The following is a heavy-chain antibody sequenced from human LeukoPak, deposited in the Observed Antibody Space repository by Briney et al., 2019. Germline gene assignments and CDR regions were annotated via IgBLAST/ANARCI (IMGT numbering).Heavy chain of an antibody. CDR3: ARLPTVGATFAFDI. V-gene: IGHV4-39*01. Sequence: SETLSLTCTVSGGSISSSSYYWGWIRQPPGKGLEWIGSIYYSGSTYYNPSLKSRVTISVDTSKNQFSLKLSSVTAADTAVYYCARLPTVGATFAFDIWGQGTMVTVPS. J-gene: IGHJ3*02. D-gene: IGHD1-26*01. CDR1: GGSISSSSYY. CDR2: IYYSGST.